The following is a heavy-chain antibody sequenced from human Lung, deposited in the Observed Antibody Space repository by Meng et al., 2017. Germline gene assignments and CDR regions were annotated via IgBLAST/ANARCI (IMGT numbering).Heavy chain of an antibody. D-gene: IGHD4-17*01. CDR2: LDPSGGST. CDR1: GYTFTSYY. CDR3: TISDYGNFDY. V-gene: IGHV1-46*03. Sequence: QVQLVQSGAEVKKPGASVKVSCKASGYTFTSYYMHWVRQAPGQGLEWMGILDPSGGSTDYAQKFQGRVTVTGDTSTSTVYMDLSSLRSEDTAVYYCTISDYGNFDYWGQGTLVTVSS. J-gene: IGHJ4*02.